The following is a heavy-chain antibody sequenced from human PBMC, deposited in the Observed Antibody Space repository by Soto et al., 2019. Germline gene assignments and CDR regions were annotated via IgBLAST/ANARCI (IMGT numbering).Heavy chain of an antibody. Sequence: QVQLVQSGAEVKKPGSSVKVSCKASGGTFSSYAISWVRQAPGQGLEWMGGIIPIFGTANYAQKFQGRVTITAAKSTSTAYMEMSSLRSEDTAVYYCASDNYYDSSGYYYRPYSLFFYWGQGTLVTVSS. J-gene: IGHJ4*02. D-gene: IGHD3-22*01. CDR2: IIPIFGTA. CDR3: ASDNYYDSSGYYYRPYSLFFY. CDR1: GGTFSSYA. V-gene: IGHV1-69*06.